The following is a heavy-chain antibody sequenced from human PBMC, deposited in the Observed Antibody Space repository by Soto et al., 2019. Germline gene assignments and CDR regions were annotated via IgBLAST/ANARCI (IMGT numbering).Heavy chain of an antibody. J-gene: IGHJ5*02. V-gene: IGHV1-2*02. CDR1: GFSFTGYY. Sequence: ASVKVSCKASGFSFTGYYIHWLRQAPGQGLEWMGWINAHSGGTEYAQKFQGRVTLTRDTSIATAYLTLTNLTSDDTGLYYCAKDLTRQLAYWLDPWGQGTQVTVSS. D-gene: IGHD6-6*01. CDR2: INAHSGGT. CDR3: AKDLTRQLAYWLDP.